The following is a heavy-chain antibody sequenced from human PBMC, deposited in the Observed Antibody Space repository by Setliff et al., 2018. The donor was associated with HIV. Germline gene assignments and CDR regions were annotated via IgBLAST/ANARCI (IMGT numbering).Heavy chain of an antibody. J-gene: IGHJ4*02. CDR2: ISGFNGNT. CDR3: ARAPFTSGHYGADY. D-gene: IGHD3-10*01. Sequence: ASVKVSCKASGYSFSKYGISWVRQAPGQGLEWMGWISGFNGNTKYGQSFQGRVTMTTDTSRGTVYMELRSLRSEDTAVYCCARAPFTSGHYGADYWGQGTLVTVSS. V-gene: IGHV1-18*01. CDR1: GYSFSKYG.